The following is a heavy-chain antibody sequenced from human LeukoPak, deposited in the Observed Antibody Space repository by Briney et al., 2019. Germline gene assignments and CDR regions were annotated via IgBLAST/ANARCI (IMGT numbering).Heavy chain of an antibody. J-gene: IGHJ5*02. V-gene: IGHV1-2*02. CDR2: INPNSGGT. CDR1: GYTFTGYY. D-gene: IGHD6-13*01. CDR3: ARAGIAAAVPYNWFDP. Sequence: SSVKVSCKASGYTFTGYYMHWVREAPGQGLEWMGWINPNSGGTNYAQKFQGRVTMTRDTSISTAYMELSRLRSEDTAVYYCARAGIAAAVPYNWFDPWGQGTLVTVSS.